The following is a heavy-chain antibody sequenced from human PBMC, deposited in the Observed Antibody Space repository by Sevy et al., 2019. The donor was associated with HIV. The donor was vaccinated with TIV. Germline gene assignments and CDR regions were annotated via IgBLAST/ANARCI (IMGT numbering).Heavy chain of an antibody. J-gene: IGHJ4*02. V-gene: IGHV3-7*03. D-gene: IGHD2-2*02. CDR3: ARDGWYCSSTSCYTPFDY. CDR1: GFTFSNYW. CDR2: IKQDGSEK. Sequence: RGYLRLSCAASGFTFSNYWMSWVRQAPGKGLEGVANIKQDGSEKYYVDSVKGRFTFSRDNAKNSLYLQMNSLRAEDTAVYYCARDGWYCSSTSCYTPFDYWGQGTLVTVSS.